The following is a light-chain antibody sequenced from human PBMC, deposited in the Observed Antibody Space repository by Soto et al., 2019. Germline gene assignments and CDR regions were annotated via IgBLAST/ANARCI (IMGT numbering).Light chain of an antibody. Sequence: QSALTKPASVSGSPGQSITISCTGTSSDVGSYNLVSWYQQHPGKAPKLMIYEGSKRPSGVSNRFSGSKSGNTASLTISGLQAEDEADYYCCSYAGISTSVFGRGTKLTVL. J-gene: IGLJ2*01. V-gene: IGLV2-23*01. CDR2: EGS. CDR3: CSYAGISTSV. CDR1: SSDVGSYNL.